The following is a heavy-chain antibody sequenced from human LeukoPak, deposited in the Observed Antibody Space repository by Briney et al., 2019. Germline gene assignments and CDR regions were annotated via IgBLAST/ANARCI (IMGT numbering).Heavy chain of an antibody. CDR3: AREGIAAAGDYYYYGMDV. D-gene: IGHD6-13*01. Sequence: SVKVSCEASGGTFSSYAISWVRQAPGQGLEWMGGIIPIFGTANYAQKFQGRVTITADESTSTAYMELSSLRSEDTAVYYCAREGIAAAGDYYYYGMDVWGQGTTVTVSS. J-gene: IGHJ6*02. CDR2: IIPIFGTA. CDR1: GGTFSSYA. V-gene: IGHV1-69*01.